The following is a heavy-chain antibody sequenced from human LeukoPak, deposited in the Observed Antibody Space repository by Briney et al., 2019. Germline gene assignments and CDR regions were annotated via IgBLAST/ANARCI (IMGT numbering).Heavy chain of an antibody. D-gene: IGHD1-26*01. CDR2: IIPIFGTA. CDR1: GGTFSSYA. V-gene: IGHV1-69*05. J-gene: IGHJ3*02. Sequence: SVKVSCKASGGTFSSYAISWVRQAPGQGLEWMGGIIPIFGTANYAQKSQGRVTITTDESTSTAYMELSSLRSEDTAVYYCARDSSGSYNAFDIWGQGTMDTVSS. CDR3: ARDSSGSYNAFDI.